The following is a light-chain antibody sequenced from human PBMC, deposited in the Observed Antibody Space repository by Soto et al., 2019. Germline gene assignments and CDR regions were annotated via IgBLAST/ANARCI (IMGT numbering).Light chain of an antibody. V-gene: IGLV2-18*02. J-gene: IGLJ2*01. CDR1: SSDVGSYNR. CDR3: SSYTSSSTVV. CDR2: EVS. Sequence: QSVLTQPPSVSGSPGQSVTISCTGTSSDVGSYNRVSWYQQPPGTAPKLIIYEVSNRPSGVPDRFSGSKSGNTASLTISGLQADDEADYYCSSYTSSSTVVFGGGTQLTVL.